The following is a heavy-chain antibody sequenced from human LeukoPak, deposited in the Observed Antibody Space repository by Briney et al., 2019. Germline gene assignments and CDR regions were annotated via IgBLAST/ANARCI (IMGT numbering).Heavy chain of an antibody. D-gene: IGHD2-21*02. CDR3: ARGAYCGDDCYSSDFDI. V-gene: IGHV4-59*08. J-gene: IGHJ3*02. CDR2: VFYTGST. CDR1: GGSISGYY. Sequence: SETLSLTCTVSGGSISGYYWSWIRQAPGKGLEWIGYVFYTGSTDYNPSLRSRVTISVDTSKNQFSLNLSSVTAADTAVYYCARGAYCGDDCYSSDFDIWGQGTMVTVSS.